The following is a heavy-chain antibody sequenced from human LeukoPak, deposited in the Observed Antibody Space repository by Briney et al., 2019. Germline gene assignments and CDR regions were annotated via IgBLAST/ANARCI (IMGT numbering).Heavy chain of an antibody. CDR1: GFTFSSFA. V-gene: IGHV3-23*01. CDR2: LSGSGGST. CDR3: AKMNDYGGDFDY. J-gene: IGHJ4*02. Sequence: GGSLRLSCAASGFTFSSFAMSWVRQAPGKGLEWVSGLSGSGGSTYYADSVKGRFTISRDNSKNTLYLQMNSLRAEDTAVYYCAKMNDYGGDFDYWGQGTLVTVSS. D-gene: IGHD4-23*01.